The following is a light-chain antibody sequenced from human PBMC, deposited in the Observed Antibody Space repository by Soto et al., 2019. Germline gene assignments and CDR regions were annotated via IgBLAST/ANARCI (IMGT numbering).Light chain of an antibody. Sequence: QSVLTQPASVSGSPGQLITISCTGTSSDVGGYNFVSWYQQHPGKAPKLMIYEVTSRPSGVSNRFSGSKSGNTASLTISGLQAEDQADYYCNSYTTSSTLVFGTGTKLTVL. CDR2: EVT. CDR3: NSYTTSSTLV. CDR1: SSDVGGYNF. V-gene: IGLV2-14*03. J-gene: IGLJ1*01.